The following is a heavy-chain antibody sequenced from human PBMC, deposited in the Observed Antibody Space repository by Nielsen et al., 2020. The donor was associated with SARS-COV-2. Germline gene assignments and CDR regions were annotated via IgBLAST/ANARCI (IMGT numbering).Heavy chain of an antibody. D-gene: IGHD1-26*01. Sequence: GESLKISCAASGFTFSSYGMHWVRQAPGKGLEWVAVISYDGSNKYYADSVKGRFTISRDNSKNTLYLQMNSLQPDDTAIYYCARFRGTINSSDYWGQGTLVTVSS. CDR3: ARFRGTINSSDY. J-gene: IGHJ4*02. CDR1: GFTFSSYG. CDR2: ISYDGSNK. V-gene: IGHV3-33*05.